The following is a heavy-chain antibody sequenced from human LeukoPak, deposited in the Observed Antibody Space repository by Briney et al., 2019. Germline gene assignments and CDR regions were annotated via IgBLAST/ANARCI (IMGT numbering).Heavy chain of an antibody. CDR3: ARIRMTYSALGEIDY. D-gene: IGHD1-26*01. Sequence: GGSLRLSCAASGFTFSSYAMHWVRQAPGKGLEWVAVISYDGSNKYYADSVKGRFTLSRDNSKNTLYLQMNSLRAEDTAVYYCARIRMTYSALGEIDYWGQGTLVTVSS. V-gene: IGHV3-30-3*01. CDR1: GFTFSSYA. CDR2: ISYDGSNK. J-gene: IGHJ4*02.